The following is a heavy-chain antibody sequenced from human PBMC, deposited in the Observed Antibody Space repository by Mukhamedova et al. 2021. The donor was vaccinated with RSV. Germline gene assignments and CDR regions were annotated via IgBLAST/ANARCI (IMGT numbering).Heavy chain of an antibody. CDR2: IKQDGSEK. J-gene: IGHJ4*02. CDR3: ACSRTLDY. V-gene: IGHV3-7*03. Sequence: GKGLEWVANIKQDGSEKYYVDSVKGRFTISRDNAKNSLYLQMNSLRAEDTAVYYCACSRTLDYWGQGTLVTVSS. D-gene: IGHD2-2*01.